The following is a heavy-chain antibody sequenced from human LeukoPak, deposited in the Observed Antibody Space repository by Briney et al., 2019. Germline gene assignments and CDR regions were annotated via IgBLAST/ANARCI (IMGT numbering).Heavy chain of an antibody. D-gene: IGHD6-13*01. CDR2: IYSGGST. V-gene: IGHV3-66*01. CDR1: GFTVSSNY. Sequence: LPGGSLRLSCAASGFTVSSNYMSWVRQAPGKGLEWVSVIYSGGSTYYADSVKGRFTISRDNSKNTLYLQMNSLRAEDTAVYYCARVSKAAAGYFDYWGQGTLVTVSS. CDR3: ARVSKAAAGYFDY. J-gene: IGHJ4*02.